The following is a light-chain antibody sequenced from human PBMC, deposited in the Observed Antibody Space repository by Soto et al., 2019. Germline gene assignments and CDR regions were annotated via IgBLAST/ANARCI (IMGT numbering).Light chain of an antibody. V-gene: IGKV3D-15*01. CDR2: GAS. J-gene: IGKJ1*01. Sequence: MSKVPSRRPMPLTARATLSCRASQSVSRDLAWYQQKPGQAPRLLIFGASILDTGLPARFSGSGSGTEFTLTISSLQPDDFAPYYCQQYNRYSGTFGQGTKVDIK. CDR1: QSVSRD. CDR3: QQYNRYSGT.